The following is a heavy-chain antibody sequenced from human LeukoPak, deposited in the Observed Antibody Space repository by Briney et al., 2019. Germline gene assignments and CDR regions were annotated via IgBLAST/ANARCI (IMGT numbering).Heavy chain of an antibody. D-gene: IGHD3-16*01. CDR2: ISGSGGST. CDR3: ARSRYDYIWGIDY. Sequence: GGTLRLSCAASGFTFSSYGMSWVRQAPGKGLEWVSAISGSGGSTNYADSVKGRFTISRDNAKNTLYLQMNSLRDEDTAVFYCARSRYDYIWGIDYWGQGTLVTISS. CDR1: GFTFSSYG. V-gene: IGHV3-23*01. J-gene: IGHJ4*02.